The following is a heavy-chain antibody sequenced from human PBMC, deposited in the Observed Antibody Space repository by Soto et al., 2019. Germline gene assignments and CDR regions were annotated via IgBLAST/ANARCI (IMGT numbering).Heavy chain of an antibody. CDR2: IYYSGST. CDR1: GGSISSYY. J-gene: IGHJ4*02. V-gene: IGHV4-59*01. CDR3: ARVRNYELDY. Sequence: QVQLQESGPGLVKPSETLSLTCTVSGGSISSYYWSWIRQPPGKGLEWIGYIYYSGSTNYNPSLKSRVTISVDTSKNQFSLKLSSVTAADTALYYCARVRNYELDYCGQGTLVTVSS. D-gene: IGHD1-7*01.